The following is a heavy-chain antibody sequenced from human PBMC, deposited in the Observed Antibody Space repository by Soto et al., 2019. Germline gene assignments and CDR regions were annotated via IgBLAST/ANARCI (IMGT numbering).Heavy chain of an antibody. J-gene: IGHJ4*02. D-gene: IGHD3-3*01. V-gene: IGHV4-39*01. CDR1: GGSISSSSYY. Sequence: SETLSLTCTVSGGSISSSSYYWGWIRQPPGKGMEWIGSIYYSGSTYYNPSLKSRVTISVDTSKNQFSLKLSSVTAADTAAYYCARQPDETYYDFWSGYWASWGQGTLVTVSS. CDR3: ARQPDETYYDFWSGYWAS. CDR2: IYYSGST.